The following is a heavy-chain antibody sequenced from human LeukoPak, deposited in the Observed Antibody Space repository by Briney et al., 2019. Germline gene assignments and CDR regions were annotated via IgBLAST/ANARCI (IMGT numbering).Heavy chain of an antibody. J-gene: IGHJ4*02. CDR3: AKAAYYDFFDY. CDR1: GFTFSIYV. V-gene: IGHV3-23*01. Sequence: PGGSLRLSCATSGFTFSIYVVTWVRQAPGKGLEWVSGISGGVGSTYSADAVKGRFTISRDNSKNTLYLQMNSLRAEDTAVYYCAKAAYYDFFDYWGQGTLVTVSS. CDR2: ISGGVGST. D-gene: IGHD3-3*01.